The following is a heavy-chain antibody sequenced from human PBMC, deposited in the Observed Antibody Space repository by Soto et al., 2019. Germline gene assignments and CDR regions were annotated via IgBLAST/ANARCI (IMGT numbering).Heavy chain of an antibody. J-gene: IGHJ6*02. V-gene: IGHV2-70*11. CDR2: IDWDDDK. D-gene: IGHD5-12*01. Sequence: IRQPPGKALEWLARIDWDDDKYYNTSLKTRLTISKDTSKNQVLLTMTNMDPVDTATYYCARTLMTNRNRGYCDGMDVKGQRTKVSVSS. CDR3: ARTLMTNRNRGYCDGMDV.